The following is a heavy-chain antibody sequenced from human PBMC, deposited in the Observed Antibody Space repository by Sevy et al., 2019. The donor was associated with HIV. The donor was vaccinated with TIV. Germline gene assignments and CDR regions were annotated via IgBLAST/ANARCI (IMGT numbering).Heavy chain of an antibody. CDR3: ATAPGYYDSAPFDY. J-gene: IGHJ4*02. D-gene: IGHD3-22*01. Sequence: GGSLRLFCVVSGFTFNNAWMNWVRQAPGTGLQWIGLIKSKIDGETTDYAAPLKGRFTISRDDSKNTLYLQMNSLKIEDTAVYHCATAPGYYDSAPFDYWGPGTLVTVSS. CDR1: GFTFNNAW. CDR2: IKSKIDGETT. V-gene: IGHV3-15*01.